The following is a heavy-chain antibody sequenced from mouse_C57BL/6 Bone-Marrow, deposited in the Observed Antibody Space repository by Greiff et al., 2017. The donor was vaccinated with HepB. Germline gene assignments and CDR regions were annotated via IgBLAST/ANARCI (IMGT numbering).Heavy chain of an antibody. Sequence: EVQLVESGGGLVQPKGSLKLSCAASGFSFNTYAMNWVRQTPGQGLEWVARIRSKSNNYATNYADSVKDRFTITRDDSESMLYLQMNNLKTEDTAMYYCVRQRKHYAMDYWGQGTSVTVSA. J-gene: IGHJ4*01. CDR2: IRSKSNNYAT. CDR1: GFSFNTYA. V-gene: IGHV10-1*01. CDR3: VRQRKHYAMDY.